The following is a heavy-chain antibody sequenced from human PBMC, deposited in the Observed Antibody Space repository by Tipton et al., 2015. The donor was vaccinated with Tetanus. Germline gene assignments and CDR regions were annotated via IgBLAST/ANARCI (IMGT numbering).Heavy chain of an antibody. Sequence: TLSLTCAVYGGSFSGYYWNWIRQPPGKGLEWIGEINYSGTTNYNPSLKSRVTMSVDTSKNQFSLQLSSMTAADTAVVFCARGITDGYNRRFDYWGQGTRVAVS. V-gene: IGHV4-34*01. CDR2: INYSGTT. CDR3: ARGITDGYNRRFDY. CDR1: GGSFSGYY. J-gene: IGHJ4*02. D-gene: IGHD5-24*01.